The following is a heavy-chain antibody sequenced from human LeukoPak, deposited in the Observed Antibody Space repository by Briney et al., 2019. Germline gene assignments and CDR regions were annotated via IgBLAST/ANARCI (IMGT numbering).Heavy chain of an antibody. D-gene: IGHD3-16*01. Sequence: SETLSLICTVSGGSISSSSYYWGWIRQPPGKGLEWIGSIFYSGSTYYNPSLRSRVTVSVDTSKNQFSLKLSSVTAADTAVYYCARDSMITFGGTHYMDVWGKGTTVTVSS. CDR3: ARDSMITFGGTHYMDV. CDR1: GGSISSSSYY. CDR2: IFYSGST. J-gene: IGHJ6*03. V-gene: IGHV4-39*07.